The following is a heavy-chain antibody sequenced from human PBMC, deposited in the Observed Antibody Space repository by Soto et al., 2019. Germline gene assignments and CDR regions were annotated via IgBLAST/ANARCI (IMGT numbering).Heavy chain of an antibody. CDR3: ARQGFGATHGLVDV. D-gene: IGHD3-10*01. CDR1: GVSISSVDYY. V-gene: IGHV4-30-4*01. J-gene: IGHJ6*02. Sequence: SETLPLTWTVSGVSISSVDYYWNWIRQPPGKGLEWIGYIYYSGKTSYNPSLKSRVTISVDTSKNQFSLKLTSVTVADTALYYCARQGFGATHGLVDVWGQGTTVTVSS. CDR2: IYYSGKT.